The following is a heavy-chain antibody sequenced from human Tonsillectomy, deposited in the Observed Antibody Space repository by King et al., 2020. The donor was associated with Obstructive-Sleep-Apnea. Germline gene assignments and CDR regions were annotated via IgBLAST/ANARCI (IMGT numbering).Heavy chain of an antibody. V-gene: IGHV1-2*04. D-gene: IGHD2-8*01. CDR3: ARSVYCTNGVCYSYFDY. CDR2: INPNSGGT. CDR1: GYTFTGYY. Sequence: QLVQSGAEVKKPGASVKVSCKASGYTFTGYYMHWVRQSPGQGLEWMGWINPNSGGTNYAQKFQGWVTMTRDTSISTAYMELSRLRSDDTAVYYCARSVYCTNGVCYSYFDYWGQGTLVTVSS. J-gene: IGHJ4*02.